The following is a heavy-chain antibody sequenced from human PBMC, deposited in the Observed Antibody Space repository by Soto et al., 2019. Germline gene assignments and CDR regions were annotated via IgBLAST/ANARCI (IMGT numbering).Heavy chain of an antibody. J-gene: IGHJ4*02. D-gene: IGHD4-17*01. CDR3: AKDLKDYGDHGGVDY. CDR2: ISYDGSNK. V-gene: IGHV3-30*18. Sequence: GGSLRLSCAASGFTFSSYGMHWVRQAPGKGLEWVAVISYDGSNKYYADSVKGRFTISRDNSKNTLYLQMNSLRAEDTAVYYCAKDLKDYGDHGGVDYWGQGTLVTVSS. CDR1: GFTFSSYG.